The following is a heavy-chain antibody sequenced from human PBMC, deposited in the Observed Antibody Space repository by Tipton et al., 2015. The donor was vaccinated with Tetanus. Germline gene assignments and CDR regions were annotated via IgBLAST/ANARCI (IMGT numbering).Heavy chain of an antibody. D-gene: IGHD2-21*01. Sequence: LRLSCTVSGGSISSFYWYWIRQPPRKGLEWIAYIYQNGDANYNPSLQSRVTISVDTSKNQFSLQLAFVTAADTAIYYCARERIEAFYYHGLDVWGPGTTVTVSS. CDR3: ARERIEAFYYHGLDV. CDR1: GGSISSFY. CDR2: IYQNGDA. V-gene: IGHV4-59*01. J-gene: IGHJ6*02.